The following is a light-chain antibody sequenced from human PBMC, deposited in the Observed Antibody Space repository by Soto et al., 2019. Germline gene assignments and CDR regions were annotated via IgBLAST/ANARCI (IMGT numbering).Light chain of an antibody. J-gene: IGLJ3*02. V-gene: IGLV2-8*01. CDR2: EVI. Sequence: QSALTQPPSASGSPGQSVTIFCTGTSSDIGSCKYVSWYQQHPGKAPKLIIYEVIKRPSGVPDRFSGSKSGNTASLTVSGLQADDVADYYCSSYADSNNLEMVFGGGTKLTVL. CDR3: SSYADSNNLEMV. CDR1: SSDIGSCKY.